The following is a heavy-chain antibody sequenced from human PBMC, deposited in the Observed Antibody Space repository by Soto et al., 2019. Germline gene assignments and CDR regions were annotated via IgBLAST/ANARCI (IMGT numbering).Heavy chain of an antibody. Sequence: SETLSLTCSVSCGSISSSSYYWGWIRQPPGKGLERIGSIFYSGSTYHNPSLKSRGTISVDTSKNQFSLKLSSVTAADTALYYCARLMGRGGCWYGGRWFEPWDHGPLVTVSS. D-gene: IGHD6-13*01. CDR2: IFYSGST. J-gene: IGHJ5*02. CDR3: ARLMGRGGCWYGGRWFEP. V-gene: IGHV4-39*01. CDR1: CGSISSSSYY.